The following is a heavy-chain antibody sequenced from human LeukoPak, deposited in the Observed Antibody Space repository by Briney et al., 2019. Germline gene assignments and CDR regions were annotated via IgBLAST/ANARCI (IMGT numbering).Heavy chain of an antibody. J-gene: IGHJ5*02. CDR3: ARTLTESGNWFDP. D-gene: IGHD7-27*01. CDR1: GDSVSSNSAA. CDR2: TYYRSKWYN. V-gene: IGHV6-1*01. Sequence: SQTLSLTCAISGDSVSSNSAAWNWLRQSPSRGLEWLGRTYYRSKWYNDYAVSVKSRITINPDTSKNQFSLQLNSVTPDDTAVYYCARTLTESGNWFDPWGQGTLVTVSS.